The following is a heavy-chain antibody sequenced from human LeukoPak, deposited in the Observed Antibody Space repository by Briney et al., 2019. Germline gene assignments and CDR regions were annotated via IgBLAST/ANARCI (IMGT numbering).Heavy chain of an antibody. Sequence: SETLSLTCTVSGGSISSGDYYWSWIRQPPGKGLEWIGYIYYSGSTYYNPSLKSRVTISVDTSKNQFSLKLSSVTAADTAVYYCARVGYFDRLNGALDYWGQGTLVTVSS. CDR3: ARVGYFDRLNGALDY. CDR2: IYYSGST. J-gene: IGHJ4*02. V-gene: IGHV4-30-4*01. CDR1: GGSISSGDYY. D-gene: IGHD3-9*01.